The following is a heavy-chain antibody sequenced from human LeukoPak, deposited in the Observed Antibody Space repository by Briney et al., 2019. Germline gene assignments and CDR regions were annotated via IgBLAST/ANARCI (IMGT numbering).Heavy chain of an antibody. CDR2: IYYSGST. CDR3: ARPYCSGGSCYWFDP. CDR1: GGSISSDY. Sequence: SETLSLTCTVSGGSISSDYWSWIRQPPGKGLEWVGYIYYSGSTNYNPSLKSRVTISVDTSKNQFSLKLSSVTAADTAVYYCARPYCSGGSCYWFDPWGQGTLVTVSS. J-gene: IGHJ5*02. D-gene: IGHD2-15*01. V-gene: IGHV4-59*08.